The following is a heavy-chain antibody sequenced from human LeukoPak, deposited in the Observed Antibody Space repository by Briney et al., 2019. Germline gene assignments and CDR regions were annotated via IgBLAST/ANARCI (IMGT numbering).Heavy chain of an antibody. CDR1: GGSISSGGYS. V-gene: IGHV4-30-2*01. J-gene: IGHJ4*02. Sequence: PSETLSLTCAVSGGSISSGGYSWSWIRQPPGKGLERLGYIYHSGSTYYNPSLKSRVTISVDRSKNQFSLKLSSVTAADTAVYYCARGYDSSGYYSHRYFDYWGQGTLVTVSS. CDR3: ARGYDSSGYYSHRYFDY. CDR2: IYHSGST. D-gene: IGHD3-22*01.